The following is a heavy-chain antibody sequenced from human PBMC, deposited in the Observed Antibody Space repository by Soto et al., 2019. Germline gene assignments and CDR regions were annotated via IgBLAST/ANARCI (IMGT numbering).Heavy chain of an antibody. J-gene: IGHJ4*02. V-gene: IGHV1-3*01. D-gene: IGHD3-3*01. CDR1: GYTFTSYA. CDR3: ARDRHDDFWSGIFDY. Sequence: GASVKVSCKASGYTFTSYAMHWVRQAPGQRLEWMGWINAGNGNTKYSQKFQGRVTITRDTSASTAYMELSSLRSEDTAVYYCARDRHDDFWSGIFDYWGQGTLVTVSS. CDR2: INAGNGNT.